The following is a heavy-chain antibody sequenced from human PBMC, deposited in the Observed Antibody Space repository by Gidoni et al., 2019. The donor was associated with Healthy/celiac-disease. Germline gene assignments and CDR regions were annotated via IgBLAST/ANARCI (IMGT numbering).Heavy chain of an antibody. V-gene: IGHV4-4*02. CDR2: IYHSGST. CDR3: ARGPGYSSSWTRYFQH. D-gene: IGHD6-13*01. J-gene: IGHJ1*01. CDR1: CGSISSSNW. Sequence: QVQLQESGPGLVKPSGPLSFTCAVSCGSISSSNWWSWVRQPPGKGLEWIGEIYHSGSTNYNPSLKSRVTISVDKSKNQFSLKLSSVTAADTAVYYCARGPGYSSSWTRYFQHWGQGTLVTVSS.